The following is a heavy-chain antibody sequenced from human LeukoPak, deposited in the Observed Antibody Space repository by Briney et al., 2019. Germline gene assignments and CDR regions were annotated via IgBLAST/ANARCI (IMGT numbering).Heavy chain of an antibody. CDR1: GFTFSSYA. J-gene: IGHJ6*03. Sequence: PGGSLRLSCAASGFTFSSYAVSWVRQAPGKGLEWVSDISGSGGSTYYADSVKGRFTISRDNSKNTLYLQMNSLRAEDTAVYYCTSSSSRGIYYYYYYMDVWGKGTTVTVSS. CDR2: ISGSGGST. D-gene: IGHD6-6*01. V-gene: IGHV3-23*01. CDR3: TSSSSRGIYYYYYYMDV.